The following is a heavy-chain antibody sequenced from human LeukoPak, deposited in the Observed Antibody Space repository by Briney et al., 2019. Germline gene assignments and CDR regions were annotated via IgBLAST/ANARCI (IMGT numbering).Heavy chain of an antibody. D-gene: IGHD5-24*01. V-gene: IGHV1-69*13. Sequence: ASVKVSCKASGGTFSSYAISWVRQAPGQGLEWMGGIIPIFGTANYAQKFQGRVTITADESTSTAYMELSSLRSEDTAVYYCARVGGWLQLNRPTYYFDYWGQGTLVTVSS. CDR1: GGTFSSYA. CDR3: ARVGGWLQLNRPTYYFDY. J-gene: IGHJ4*02. CDR2: IIPIFGTA.